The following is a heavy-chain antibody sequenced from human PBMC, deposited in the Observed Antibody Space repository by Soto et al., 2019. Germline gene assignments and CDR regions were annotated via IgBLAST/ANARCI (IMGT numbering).Heavy chain of an antibody. CDR3: AREGEAADGTQTYYYYYGMDV. V-gene: IGHV1-18*04. CDR2: ISAYNGNT. D-gene: IGHD6-13*01. J-gene: IGHJ6*02. CDR1: GYTFTSYG. Sequence: ASGKVSCKASGYTFTSYGISWGRQAPVQGLEWMGWISAYNGNTNYAQKLQGRVNMTTDTSTSTAYMELRGLRSDDTAVYYCAREGEAADGTQTYYYYYGMDVWGQGTTVTVSS.